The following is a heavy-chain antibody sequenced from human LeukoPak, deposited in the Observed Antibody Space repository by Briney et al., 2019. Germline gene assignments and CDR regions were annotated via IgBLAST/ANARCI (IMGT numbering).Heavy chain of an antibody. D-gene: IGHD6-19*01. V-gene: IGHV4-39*01. CDR3: ARRGFDSSGWYPDYFDY. CDR2: IYYSGST. CDR1: GGSISSGSYY. Sequence: SETLSLTCTVSGGSISSGSYYWGWIRQPPGKGLEWIGSIYYSGSTYYNPSLKSRVTISVDTSKNQFSLRLSSVTAADTAVYYCARRGFDSSGWYPDYFDYWGQGTLVTVSS. J-gene: IGHJ4*02.